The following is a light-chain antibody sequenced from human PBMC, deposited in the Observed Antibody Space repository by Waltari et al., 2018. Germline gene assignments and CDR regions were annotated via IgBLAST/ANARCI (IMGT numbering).Light chain of an antibody. Sequence: ATLSCRASQSVSSYLAWYQQKPGKAPRLLIYDASNRATGIPARFSGSGSGTDFTLTISSLEPEDFAVYYCQQRSNWPTFGQGTRLEIK. V-gene: IGKV3-11*01. J-gene: IGKJ5*01. CDR3: QQRSNWPT. CDR2: DAS. CDR1: QSVSSY.